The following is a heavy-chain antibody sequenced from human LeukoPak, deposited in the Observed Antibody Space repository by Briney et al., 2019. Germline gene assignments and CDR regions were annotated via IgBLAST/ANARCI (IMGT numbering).Heavy chain of an antibody. CDR3: AKDSRDYGDYIDY. CDR1: GFTFDDYA. J-gene: IGHJ4*02. D-gene: IGHD4-17*01. CDR2: ISWDGGST. V-gene: IGHV3-43D*03. Sequence: PGGSLRLSCAASGFTFDDYAMHWVRQAPGKGLDWVSLISWDGGSTYYADSVKGRFTISRDNSKNSLYLQMTSLRADDTALYYCAKDSRDYGDYIDYWGQGTLVTVSS.